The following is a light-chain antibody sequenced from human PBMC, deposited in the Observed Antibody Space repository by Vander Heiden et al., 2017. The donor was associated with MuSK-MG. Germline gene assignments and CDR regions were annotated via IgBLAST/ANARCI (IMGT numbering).Light chain of an antibody. V-gene: IGLV1-44*01. CDR2: RNN. CDR1: SSNIGSNT. J-gene: IGLJ2*01. Sequence: QAMRAQPASPSGTTGQRVTISCSGSSSNIGSNTVNWYQQLPGTAHKLFSYRNNQRPSGVPARFSGSTSGTSASPTTTGPPAEDEADYYWAAQADRLNEVVFGGGTKLTVL. CDR3: AAQADRLNEVV.